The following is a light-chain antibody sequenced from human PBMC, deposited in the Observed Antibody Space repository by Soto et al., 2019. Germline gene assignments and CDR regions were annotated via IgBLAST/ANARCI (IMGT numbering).Light chain of an antibody. V-gene: IGKV1-8*01. J-gene: IGKJ4*01. Sequence: AIRMTQSPSSLSASTGDRVTITCRASQGISSYLAWYQQKPGKAPKLLFYAASTLQSGVPSRFSGSGSGTDFTLTISCLQSEDFATYYCQPYYSYPLTFGGGTKVEIK. CDR3: QPYYSYPLT. CDR1: QGISSY. CDR2: AAS.